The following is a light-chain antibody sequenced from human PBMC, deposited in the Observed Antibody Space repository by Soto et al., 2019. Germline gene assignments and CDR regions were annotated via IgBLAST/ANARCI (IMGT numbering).Light chain of an antibody. CDR3: QQYNNWPRVLT. J-gene: IGKJ4*01. V-gene: IGKV3-15*01. Sequence: EIVMTQSPATLSVSPGERATLSCRASQSVSSNLAWYQQKPGQAPRLLIYGASTRATGIPARFSGSGSGTEFTLTISSLQSEDFAVYYCQQYNNWPRVLTFGGGTRWRSN. CDR2: GAS. CDR1: QSVSSN.